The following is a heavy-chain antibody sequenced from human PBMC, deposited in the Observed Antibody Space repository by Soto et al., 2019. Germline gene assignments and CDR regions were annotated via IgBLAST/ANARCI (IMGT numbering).Heavy chain of an antibody. J-gene: IGHJ6*03. CDR1: GYSFTSYW. V-gene: IGHV5-51*03. Sequence: EVQLVQSGAEVKKPGESLKISCKGSGYSFTSYWIGWVRQMPGKGLEWMGIIYPGDSDTRYSPSFQGQVTISADKSISTAYLQWSSLKASDTAMYYCARQRRDPGYYYYYYYMDVWGKGTTVTVSS. CDR3: ARQRRDPGYYYYYYYMDV. CDR2: IYPGDSDT.